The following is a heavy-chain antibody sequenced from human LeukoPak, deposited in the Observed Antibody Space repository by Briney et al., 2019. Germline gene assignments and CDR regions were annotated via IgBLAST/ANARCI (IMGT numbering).Heavy chain of an antibody. CDR2: IHPSGML. D-gene: IGHD3-22*01. CDR3: SRGLDSRKLGF. CDR1: GASFNSDDMY. Sequence: SQTLSLTCTVSGASFNSDDMYWDWIRPSPGKGLEWIVSIHPSGMLYNNPSLESRLTMSKDTSKNQFALNLNSVTAADTAVYFCSRGLDSRKLGFWGQEIFVPVSS. V-gene: IGHV4-31*03. J-gene: IGHJ4*02.